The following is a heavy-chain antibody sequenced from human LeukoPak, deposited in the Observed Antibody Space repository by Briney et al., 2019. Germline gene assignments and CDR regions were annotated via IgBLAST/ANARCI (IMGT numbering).Heavy chain of an antibody. V-gene: IGHV1-69*13. CDR2: IIPIFGTA. CDR1: GGTFSSYA. D-gene: IGHD3-22*01. CDR3: ARSGYSDFDFDY. Sequence: SVKVSCKASGGTFSSYAISWVRQAPGQGLEWMGGIIPIFGTANYAQKFQGRVTITADESTSTAYMELSSLRSEDTAVYYCARSGYSDFDFDYWAREPWSPSPQ. J-gene: IGHJ4*02.